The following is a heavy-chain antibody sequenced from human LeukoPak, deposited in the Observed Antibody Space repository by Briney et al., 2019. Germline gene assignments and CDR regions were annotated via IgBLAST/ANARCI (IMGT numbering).Heavy chain of an antibody. D-gene: IGHD3-10*01. CDR1: GFAFSSYA. CDR3: ANDGSGSYYMSSDAFDI. V-gene: IGHV3-23*01. CDR2: ISGSGGST. J-gene: IGHJ3*02. Sequence: GGSLRLSCRTSGFAFSSYAMSWVRQAPGKGLEWVSAISGSGGSTYYADSVKGRFTISRDNSKNTLYLQMNSLRAEDTAVYYCANDGSGSYYMSSDAFDIWGQGAMVTVSS.